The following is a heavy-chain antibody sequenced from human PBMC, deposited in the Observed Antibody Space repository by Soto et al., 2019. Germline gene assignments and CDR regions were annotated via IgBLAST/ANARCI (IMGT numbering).Heavy chain of an antibody. J-gene: IGHJ4*02. CDR2: IYWDNDK. D-gene: IGHD3-22*01. CDR3: AHILSSPYYYHCRGSSFDY. Sequence: QITLKESGPTLVKPTQTLTLTCTFSGFSLSTYGVSVGWIRQPPGKALEWLALIYWDNDKYYSPSLKSRLTITKDTSENQVVLTESNMDPVDTATYYCAHILSSPYYYHCRGSSFDYRGQGTLVTVSS. V-gene: IGHV2-5*02. CDR1: GFSLSTYGVS.